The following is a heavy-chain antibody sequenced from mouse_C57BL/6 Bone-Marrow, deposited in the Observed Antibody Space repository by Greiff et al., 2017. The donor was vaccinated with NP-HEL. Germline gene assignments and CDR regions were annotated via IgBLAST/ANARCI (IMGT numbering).Heavy chain of an antibody. CDR3: TIGKAALGFAY. Sequence: QVQLQQPGAELVKPGASVKVSCKASGYTFTSYWMHWVKQRPGQGLEWIGRIHPSDSDTNYNQKFKGKATLTVDKSSSTAYMQLSSLTSEDSAVYYCTIGKAALGFAYWGQGTLVTVSA. J-gene: IGHJ3*01. V-gene: IGHV1-74*01. CDR1: GYTFTSYW. CDR2: IHPSDSDT.